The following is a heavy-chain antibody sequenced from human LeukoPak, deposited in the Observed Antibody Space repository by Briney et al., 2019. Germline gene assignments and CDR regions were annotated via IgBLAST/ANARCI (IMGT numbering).Heavy chain of an antibody. CDR1: GFTFSSYE. CDR2: ISSSGSTI. CDR3: AKDPEYYDYVWGSYRSRYYFDY. D-gene: IGHD3-16*02. V-gene: IGHV3-48*03. J-gene: IGHJ4*02. Sequence: PGGSLRLSCAASGFTFSSYEMNWVRQAPGKGLEWVSYISSSGSTIYYADSVKGRFTISRDDAKNSLYLQMNSLKTEDTAVYYCAKDPEYYDYVWGSYRSRYYFDYWGQGTLVTVSS.